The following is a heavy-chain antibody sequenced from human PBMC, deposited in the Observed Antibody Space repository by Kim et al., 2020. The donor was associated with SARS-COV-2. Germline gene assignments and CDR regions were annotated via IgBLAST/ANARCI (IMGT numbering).Heavy chain of an antibody. Sequence: EQKFPGRVTMTRDTSTSKVYMELSSLRSEDTAVYYCAKEYDILTGYGFDPWGQGTLVTVSS. V-gene: IGHV1-46*01. CDR3: AKEYDILTGYGFDP. D-gene: IGHD3-9*01. J-gene: IGHJ5*02.